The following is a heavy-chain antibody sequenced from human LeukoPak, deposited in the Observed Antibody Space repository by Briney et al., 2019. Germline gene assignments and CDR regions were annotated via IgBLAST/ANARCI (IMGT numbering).Heavy chain of an antibody. CDR1: GFTFSSYS. D-gene: IGHD5-18*01. CDR3: ARIRGYSYGYPGRDAFDI. Sequence: KPGGSLRLSCAASGFTFSSYSMNWVRQAPGKGPEWVSSISSSSSYIYYADSVKGRFTISRDNAKNSLYLQMNSLRAEDTAVYYCARIRGYSYGYPGRDAFDIWGQGTMVTVSS. V-gene: IGHV3-21*01. CDR2: ISSSSSYI. J-gene: IGHJ3*02.